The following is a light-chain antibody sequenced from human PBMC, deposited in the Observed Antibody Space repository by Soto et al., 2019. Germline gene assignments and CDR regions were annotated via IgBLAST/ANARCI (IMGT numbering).Light chain of an antibody. Sequence: EIVLTQSPGTLSLSPGDRATLSCRASQSLSVSYIAWYQQKPGQAPRLLIHGTSTRAADIPARFSGSVSGTEFTLTINSLQPEDFVIYYCQQYNNWPPMSTFGQGTKLEMK. V-gene: IGKV3-15*01. J-gene: IGKJ2*01. CDR3: QQYNNWPPMST. CDR1: QSLSVS. CDR2: GTS.